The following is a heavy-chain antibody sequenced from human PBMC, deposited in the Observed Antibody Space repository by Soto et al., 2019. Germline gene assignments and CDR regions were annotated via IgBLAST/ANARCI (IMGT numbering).Heavy chain of an antibody. CDR1: GGSISSGGYY. CDR2: IYYSGST. Sequence: SETLSLTCTVSGGSISSGGYYWSWIRQHPGKGLEWIGYIYYSGSTYYNPSLKSRVTISVETSKNQFSLKLSSVTAADTAVYYCARENYSSRPHYYYYGMDVWGQGTTVTVSS. D-gene: IGHD6-13*01. CDR3: ARENYSSRPHYYYYGMDV. J-gene: IGHJ6*02. V-gene: IGHV4-31*03.